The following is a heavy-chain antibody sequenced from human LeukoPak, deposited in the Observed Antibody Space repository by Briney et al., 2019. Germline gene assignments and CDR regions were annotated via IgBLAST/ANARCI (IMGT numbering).Heavy chain of an antibody. CDR2: ISYDGSNK. CDR3: ARGGYYYDSSGYYHC. J-gene: IGHJ4*02. V-gene: IGHV3-30*01. D-gene: IGHD3-22*01. CDR1: GFTFSSYA. Sequence: GGSLRLSCAASGFTFSSYAMHWVRQAPGKGLEWVAVISYDGSNKYYADSVKGRSTISRDNSKNTLYLQMNSLRAEDTAVYYCARGGYYYDSSGYYHCWGQGTLVTVSS.